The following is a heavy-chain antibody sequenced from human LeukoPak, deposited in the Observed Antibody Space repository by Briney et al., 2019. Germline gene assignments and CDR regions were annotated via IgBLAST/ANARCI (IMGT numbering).Heavy chain of an antibody. D-gene: IGHD6-19*01. CDR2: ISYSGST. J-gene: IGHJ4*02. V-gene: IGHV4-59*01. CDR1: SGSISGYY. Sequence: SETLSLTCTVSSGSISGYYWSWIRQPPGKGLEWVGYISYSGSTNYNPSLKSRVTISVDTSKNQFSLKLSSVTTADTAIYYCARDGRAGSLFAYWGQGTLVTVSS. CDR3: ARDGRAGSLFAY.